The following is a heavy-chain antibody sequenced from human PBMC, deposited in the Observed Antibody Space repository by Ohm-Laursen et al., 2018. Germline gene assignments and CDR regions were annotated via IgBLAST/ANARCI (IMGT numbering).Heavy chain of an antibody. Sequence: SLRLSCSASGFTFSNYGMHWVRQAPGKGLEWVAVVSYDERYKNYVDSVKGRFTVSRDNSKDTLYLQMNSLRNEDTAIYYCAKDVGVAFAYDSWGQGTLVTVSS. D-gene: IGHD2-15*01. V-gene: IGHV3-30*18. CDR2: VSYDERYK. J-gene: IGHJ4*02. CDR3: AKDVGVAFAYDS. CDR1: GFTFSNYG.